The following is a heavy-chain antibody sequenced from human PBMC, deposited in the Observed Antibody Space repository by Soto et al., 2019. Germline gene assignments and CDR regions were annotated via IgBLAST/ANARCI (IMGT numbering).Heavy chain of an antibody. CDR3: ARGRYCLTGRCFPNWFDS. D-gene: IGHD2-15*01. V-gene: IGHV4-30-4*01. J-gene: IGHJ5*01. CDR1: GDSISTVDYF. CDR2: IYKSATT. Sequence: LSLTCSVSGDSISTVDYFWAWIRQPPGQALEYIGYIYKSATTYYNPSFEGRVAISLDTSKSHFSLNVTSVTAADTAVYFCARGRYCLTGRCFPNWFDSWGQGTLVTVSS.